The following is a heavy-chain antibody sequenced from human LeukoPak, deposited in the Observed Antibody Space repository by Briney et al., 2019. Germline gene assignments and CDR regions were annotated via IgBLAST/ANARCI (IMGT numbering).Heavy chain of an antibody. CDR1: GGTFSSYA. D-gene: IGHD1-26*01. CDR2: IIPIFGTA. J-gene: IGHJ5*02. Sequence: AASVKVSCKASGGTFSSYAISWVRQAPGQGLEWMGGIIPIFGTANYAQKFQGRVTITADESTSTAHMELSSLRSEDTAVYYCARDGGATTPPSLPNWFDPWGQGTLVTVSS. V-gene: IGHV1-69*13. CDR3: ARDGGATTPPSLPNWFDP.